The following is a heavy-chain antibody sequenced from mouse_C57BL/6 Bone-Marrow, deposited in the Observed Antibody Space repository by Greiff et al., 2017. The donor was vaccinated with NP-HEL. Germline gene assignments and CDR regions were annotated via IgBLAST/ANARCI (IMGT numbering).Heavy chain of an antibody. CDR1: GYTFTSYW. CDR3: AREGWLLDY. CDR2: IDPSDSYT. D-gene: IGHD2-3*01. Sequence: QVQLQQPGAELVMPGASVKLSCKASGYTFTSYWMHWVKQRPGPGLEWIGEIDPSDSYTNYNQKFKGQSTLTVDTSSSTAYMQLSSLTSEDSAVYYCAREGWLLDYWGQGTTLTASS. J-gene: IGHJ2*01. V-gene: IGHV1-69*01.